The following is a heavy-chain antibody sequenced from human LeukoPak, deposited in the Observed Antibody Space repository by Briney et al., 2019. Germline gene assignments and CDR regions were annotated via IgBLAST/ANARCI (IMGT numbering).Heavy chain of an antibody. Sequence: ASVKVSCKASGYTFTSYGISWVRQAPGQGLEWMGWISAYNGNTNYAQKLQGRVTMTTNTSTSTAYMALRSLRSDDTAVYYCAREGSGDYVWGSYGYWGQGTLVTVSS. CDR3: AREGSGDYVWGSYGY. CDR2: ISAYNGNT. CDR1: GYTFTSYG. J-gene: IGHJ4*02. V-gene: IGHV1-18*01. D-gene: IGHD3-16*01.